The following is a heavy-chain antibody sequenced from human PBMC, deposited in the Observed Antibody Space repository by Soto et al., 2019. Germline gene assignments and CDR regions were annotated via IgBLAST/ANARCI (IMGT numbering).Heavy chain of an antibody. CDR2: IYYSGST. Sequence: SETLSLTCAVSGGSISSGGYSWSWIRQPPGKGLEWIGSIYYSGSTYYNPSLKSRVTISVDASKNQFSLKLSSVTAADTAVYYCARLPLRDSSSWYYFDYWGQGTLVTVSS. CDR3: ARLPLRDSSSWYYFDY. D-gene: IGHD6-13*01. V-gene: IGHV4-30-2*03. CDR1: GGSISSGGYS. J-gene: IGHJ4*02.